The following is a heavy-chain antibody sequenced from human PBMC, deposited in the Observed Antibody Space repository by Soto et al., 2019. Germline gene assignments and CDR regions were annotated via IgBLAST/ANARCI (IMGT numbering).Heavy chain of an antibody. Sequence: PSETLSLTCTVSGASISTYYWTWIRQAPGKGLEWIGYLYYSGNTNYNPSLKSRVTMSVDTSKNHFYLTLTSATAADTAVYFCAWGGYQDRFSVCGQGSSVPVSS. CDR1: GASISTYY. D-gene: IGHD2-2*01. J-gene: IGHJ6*02. CDR2: LYYSGNT. CDR3: AWGGYQDRFSV. V-gene: IGHV4-59*01.